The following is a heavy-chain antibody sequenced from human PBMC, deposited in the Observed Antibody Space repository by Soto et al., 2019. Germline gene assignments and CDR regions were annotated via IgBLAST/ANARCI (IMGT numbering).Heavy chain of an antibody. J-gene: IGHJ4*02. V-gene: IGHV3-30-3*01. D-gene: IGHD6-19*01. CDR3: ARDEAPEFYSSGLGTNDY. CDR2: ISHDGSNK. Sequence: TGGSLRLSCAASGFTFSDYALRWVRQAPGKGLEWVAVISHDGSNKYYADSVKGRFTISRDNSKNTLYLQMNSLRAEDTAVYYCARDEAPEFYSSGLGTNDYWGQGTPVTVSS. CDR1: GFTFSDYA.